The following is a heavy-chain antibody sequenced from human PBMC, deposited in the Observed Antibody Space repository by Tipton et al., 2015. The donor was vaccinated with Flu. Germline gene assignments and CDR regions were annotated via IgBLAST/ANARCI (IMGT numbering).Heavy chain of an antibody. D-gene: IGHD3-9*01. J-gene: IGHJ4*02. Sequence: SLRLSCAASGFTFSDHYMSWIRQAPGKGLEWVSYISSSGSTIYYADSVKGRFTISRDKAKNSLYLQMNSLRAEDTAVYYCASKYGFRYYDSLTGPNDYWGQGTLVTVSS. CDR1: GFTFSDHY. CDR2: ISSSGSTI. CDR3: ASKYGFRYYDSLTGPNDY. V-gene: IGHV3-11*04.